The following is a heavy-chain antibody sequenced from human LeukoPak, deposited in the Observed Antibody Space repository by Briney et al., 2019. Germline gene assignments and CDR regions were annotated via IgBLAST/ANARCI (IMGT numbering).Heavy chain of an antibody. J-gene: IGHJ4*02. D-gene: IGHD2-15*01. CDR3: ARAGYCSGGSCWVY. CDR1: GGSFSGYY. V-gene: IGHV4-34*01. Sequence: SETLSLTCAVYGGSFSGYYWSWIRLPPGKGLEWIGEINHSGSTNYNPSLKSRVTISVDTSKNQFSLKLSSVTAADTAVYYCARAGYCSGGSCWVYWGQGTLVTVSS. CDR2: INHSGST.